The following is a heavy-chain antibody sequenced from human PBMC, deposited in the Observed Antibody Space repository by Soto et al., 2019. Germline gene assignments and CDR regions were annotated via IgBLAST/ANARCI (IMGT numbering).Heavy chain of an antibody. Sequence: QVQLVESGGDVVQPGRSLRLSCAASGFIFSNYAMHWVRQAPGKGLEWVAFISYDGSNQYYADSVKRRFTISRDNSKNTLYLQMNSLRAEDTAIYYCFGGTNYFDYWGQGTLVTVSS. CDR2: ISYDGSNQ. J-gene: IGHJ4*02. D-gene: IGHD1-26*01. CDR1: GFIFSNYA. CDR3: FGGTNYFDY. V-gene: IGHV3-30-3*01.